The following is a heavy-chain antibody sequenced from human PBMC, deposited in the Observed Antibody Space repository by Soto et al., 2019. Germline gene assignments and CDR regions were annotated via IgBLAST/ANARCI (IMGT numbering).Heavy chain of an antibody. Sequence: GGSLRLSCTASGFTFGDYAMSWFRQAPGKGLEWVGFIRSKAYGGTTEYAASVKGRFTISRDDSKSIAYLQMNSLKTEDTAVYYCTCHDSSGYYYFDYWGQGTLVTVSS. D-gene: IGHD3-22*01. V-gene: IGHV3-49*03. CDR3: TCHDSSGYYYFDY. J-gene: IGHJ4*02. CDR2: IRSKAYGGTT. CDR1: GFTFGDYA.